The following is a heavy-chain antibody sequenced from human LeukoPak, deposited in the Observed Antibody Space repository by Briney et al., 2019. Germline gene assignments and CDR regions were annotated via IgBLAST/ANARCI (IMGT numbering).Heavy chain of an antibody. CDR3: AKDGGLWVSAHWGDS. CDR1: GNYW. V-gene: IGHV3-74*01. CDR2: INGDGSWT. Sequence: GGSLRLSCAASGNYWMHWVRQAPGKGLVRVSHINGDGSWTTYADSVKGRFTVSRDDSKNTLYLQMNSLRAEDTAVYYCAKDGGLWVSAHWGDSWGRGTLVTVSS. D-gene: IGHD7-27*01. J-gene: IGHJ4*02.